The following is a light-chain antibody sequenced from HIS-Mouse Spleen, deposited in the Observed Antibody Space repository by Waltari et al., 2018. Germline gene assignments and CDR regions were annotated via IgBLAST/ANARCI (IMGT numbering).Light chain of an antibody. CDR1: SSCVGVYNY. V-gene: IGLV2-14*03. CDR3: SSYTSSSTLDVV. CDR2: DVS. Sequence: QSALTQPASVSGSPGQSITISCTGTSSCVGVYNYVSWYQQHPGKAPKLRIYDVSNRPSGVSNRFSGSKSGNTASLTISGLQAEDEADYYCSSYTSSSTLDVVFGGGTKLTVL. J-gene: IGLJ2*01.